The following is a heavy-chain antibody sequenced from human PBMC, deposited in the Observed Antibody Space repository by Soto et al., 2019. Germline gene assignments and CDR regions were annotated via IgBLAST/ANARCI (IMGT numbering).Heavy chain of an antibody. CDR2: INPNSGGT. CDR1: GYTFTGYY. V-gene: IGHV1-2*02. D-gene: IGHD4-17*01. Sequence: QVQLVQSGAEVKKPGASVKVSCKASGYTFTGYYMHWVRQAPGQGLEWMGWINPNSGGTNYAQKFQGRVTITADKSTSTAYMELSSLRSEDTAVYYCARGWTPNYGDYGYWGQGTLVTVSS. CDR3: ARGWTPNYGDYGY. J-gene: IGHJ4*02.